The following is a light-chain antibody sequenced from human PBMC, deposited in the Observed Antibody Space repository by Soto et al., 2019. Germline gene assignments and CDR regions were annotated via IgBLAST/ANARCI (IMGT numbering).Light chain of an antibody. V-gene: IGKV3-15*01. CDR2: GTS. J-gene: IGKJ4*01. CDR3: QQYDKWPPVT. CDR1: QSVRGK. Sequence: EICLAESSSPLFVSPRASAALSCEASQSVRGKLAWYQQKPGQAPRLLMYGTSTRATGIPPRFSSSGSGTEFTLTISSLQSEDFAVYYCQQYDKWPPVTFGGGTKVDIK.